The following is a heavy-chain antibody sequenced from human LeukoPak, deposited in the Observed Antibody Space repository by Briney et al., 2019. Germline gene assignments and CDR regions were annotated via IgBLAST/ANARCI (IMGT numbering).Heavy chain of an antibody. Sequence: SETLSLTCTVSGGSVSSGSYYWSWIRQPPGKGLEWIGYIYYSGSTNYNPSLKSRVTISVDTSKNQFSLKLSSVTAADTAVYYCARDPTYYYDSSGSPPWGQGTLVTVSS. D-gene: IGHD3-22*01. J-gene: IGHJ5*02. CDR2: IYYSGST. CDR3: ARDPTYYYDSSGSPP. V-gene: IGHV4-61*01. CDR1: GGSVSSGSYY.